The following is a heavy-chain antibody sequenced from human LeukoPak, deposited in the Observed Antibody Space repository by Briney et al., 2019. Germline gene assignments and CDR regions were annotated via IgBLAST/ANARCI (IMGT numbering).Heavy chain of an antibody. V-gene: IGHV3-21*06. CDR1: GFSFSSHS. Sequence: PGGSLRLSCAASGFSFSSHSVNWVRQAPGKGLEWVSSISSTSSYIYYADSVKGRFTISRDNAKNSLYLQMNSLRGEDTAVYYCARDLGVRSRPYSDYWGQGTLVTVSS. CDR3: ARDLGVRSRPYSDY. CDR2: ISSTSSYI. D-gene: IGHD6-6*01. J-gene: IGHJ4*02.